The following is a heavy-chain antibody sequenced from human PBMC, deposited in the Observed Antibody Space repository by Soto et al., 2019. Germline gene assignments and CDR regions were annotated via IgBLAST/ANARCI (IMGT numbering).Heavy chain of an antibody. D-gene: IGHD6-6*01. J-gene: IGHJ4*02. CDR1: GGSISSYY. CDR2: IYYSGST. CDR3: AGTSSSSDFDY. V-gene: IGHV4-59*08. Sequence: SETLSLTCTVSGGSISSYYWSWIRQPPGKGLEWIGYIYYSGSTNYNPSLKSRVTISVDTSKNQFSLKLSSVTAADTAVYYCAGTSSSSDFDYWGQGTLVTVSS.